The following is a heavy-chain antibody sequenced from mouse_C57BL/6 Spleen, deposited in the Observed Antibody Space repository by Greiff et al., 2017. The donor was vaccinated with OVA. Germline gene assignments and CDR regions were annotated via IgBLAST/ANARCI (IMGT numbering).Heavy chain of an antibody. V-gene: IGHV1-69*01. D-gene: IGHD1-1*01. CDR3: AIGSSPAY. J-gene: IGHJ3*01. Sequence: VQLQQPGAELVMPGASVKLSCKASGYTFTSYWMHWVKQRPGQGLEWIGEIDPSDSYTNYNQKFKGKSTLTVDKSSSTAYMQLSSLTSEDSAVYYCAIGSSPAYWGQGTLVTVSA. CDR1: GYTFTSYW. CDR2: IDPSDSYT.